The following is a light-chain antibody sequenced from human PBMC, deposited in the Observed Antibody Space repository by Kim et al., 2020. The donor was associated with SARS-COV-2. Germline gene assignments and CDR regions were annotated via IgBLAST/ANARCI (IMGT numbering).Light chain of an antibody. V-gene: IGKV1-39*01. Sequence: DIQMTQSPSSLSASVGDRVTITCRAGHSISSSLNWYQQKPGKAPKLLIYAASSLQSGVPSRFSGSGRGTDFTLTITSLQSEDFATYYCQQSYTIPTFGGGTKVDIK. J-gene: IGKJ4*01. CDR2: AAS. CDR3: QQSYTIPT. CDR1: HSISSS.